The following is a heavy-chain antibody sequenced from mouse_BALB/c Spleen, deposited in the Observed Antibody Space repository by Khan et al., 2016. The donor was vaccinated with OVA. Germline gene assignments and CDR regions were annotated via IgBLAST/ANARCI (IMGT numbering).Heavy chain of an antibody. V-gene: IGHV9-3-1*01. CDR3: ARGGAAYYRDDGGAMEY. J-gene: IGHJ4*01. CDR2: INTYTGEA. D-gene: IGHD2-14*01. Sequence: QIQLVQSGPELKKPGETVKISCKASGYTFTSYGVNWVKQSPGKALRWMGWINTYTGEATYTDDFKGRFAFSLETSASTAYLQINNLKNEDTATYFCARGGAAYYRDDGGAMEYWGQGTSVTVSS. CDR1: GYTFTSYG.